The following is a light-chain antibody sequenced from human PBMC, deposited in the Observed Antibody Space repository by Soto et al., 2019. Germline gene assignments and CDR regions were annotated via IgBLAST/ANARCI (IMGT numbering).Light chain of an antibody. J-gene: IGLJ1*01. CDR2: DVS. Sequence: QSVLAQPASVSGSPGQSSTISCAGSSRDIGGYDFVSWYQQHPGEVPKLIIFDVSDRPSGVSDRFSGSKSGDTASLTISGLQVEDEADYYCSSFSNSDTPYVFGTGTKLTVL. CDR1: SRDIGGYDF. CDR3: SSFSNSDTPYV. V-gene: IGLV2-14*03.